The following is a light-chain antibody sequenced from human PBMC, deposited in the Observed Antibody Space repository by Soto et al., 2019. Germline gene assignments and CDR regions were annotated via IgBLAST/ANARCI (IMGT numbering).Light chain of an antibody. J-gene: IGKJ1*01. Sequence: DIQMTQSPSSLSASVGDRVTITCRASQGIRDALGWYQQKPGKAPKRLIYAASSLQSGVPSRFSGSGSGTEFTLTISSLQPEDFATYYCLRHNSYPHTFGQGTKVDIK. CDR3: LRHNSYPHT. V-gene: IGKV1-17*01. CDR1: QGIRDA. CDR2: AAS.